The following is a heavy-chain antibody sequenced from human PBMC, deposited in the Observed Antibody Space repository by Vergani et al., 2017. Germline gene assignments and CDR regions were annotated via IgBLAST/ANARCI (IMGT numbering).Heavy chain of an antibody. CDR3: ARNLMAYYYGSSGSTLYWYFAL. Sequence: QVQLQESGPGLVKPSQTLSLTCTVSGGSISSGSYYWSWIRQPAGKGLEWIGRIYTSGSTNYNPSLKSRVTISVDTSKNQFSLKLSSVTAADTAVYYCARNLMAYYYGSSGSTLYWYFALWGRGTLVTVSS. J-gene: IGHJ2*01. D-gene: IGHD3-22*01. V-gene: IGHV4-61*02. CDR1: GGSISSGSYY. CDR2: IYTSGST.